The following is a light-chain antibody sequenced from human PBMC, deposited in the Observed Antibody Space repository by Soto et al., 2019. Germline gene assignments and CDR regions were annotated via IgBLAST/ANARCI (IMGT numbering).Light chain of an antibody. J-gene: IGKJ3*01. V-gene: IGKV1-39*01. CDR2: AAS. Sequence: QMTQSPSSLSASVGDRVTITCRASQTISTYLNWYQQKPGKAPKLLIHAASSVQSGVPSRFSGSGSGTDFTLTISSLQPEDFATYYCQQSYRAPLTFGPGTKVDIK. CDR3: QQSYRAPLT. CDR1: QTISTY.